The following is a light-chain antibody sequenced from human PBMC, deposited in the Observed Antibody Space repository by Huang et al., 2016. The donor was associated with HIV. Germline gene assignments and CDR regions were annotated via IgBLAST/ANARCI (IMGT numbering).Light chain of an antibody. J-gene: IGKJ4*01. CDR3: QQYNDWPLT. CDR2: DAS. V-gene: IGKV3-15*01. Sequence: EIVMTQSPATLSVSPGERATPSCRASQSVSNYLAWYQQKPGQAPRLLIYDASTGATGIPARFSGSGSGTEFTLTISSLQSEDSAVYYCQQYNDWPLTFGGGTKVEIK. CDR1: QSVSNY.